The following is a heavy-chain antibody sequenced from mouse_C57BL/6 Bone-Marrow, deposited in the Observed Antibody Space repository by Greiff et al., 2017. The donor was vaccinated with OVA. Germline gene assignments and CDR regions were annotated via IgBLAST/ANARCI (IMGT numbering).Heavy chain of an antibody. V-gene: IGHV1-82*01. CDR1: GYAFSSSW. CDR2: IYPGDGDT. J-gene: IGHJ3*01. D-gene: IGHD1-1*01. CDR3: ARRDYYGSRKAD. Sequence: QVQLKQSGPELVKPGASVKISCKASGYAFSSSWMNWVKQRPGKGLEWIGRIYPGDGDTNYNGKFKGKATLTADNSSSTAYMQLSSLTSEDSSVYFCARRDYYGSRKADWGQGTLVTVAA.